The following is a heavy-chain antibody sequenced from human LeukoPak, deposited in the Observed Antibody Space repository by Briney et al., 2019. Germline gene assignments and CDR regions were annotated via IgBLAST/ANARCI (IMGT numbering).Heavy chain of an antibody. V-gene: IGHV3-23*01. CDR1: GFTFSGYA. J-gene: IGHJ4*02. Sequence: GGSLRLSCAASGFTFSGYAMSWVRQAPGKGLEWVSAISGSGGITYYPDSVKGRFTISRDNSKNTLYLQMNSLRAEDTAVYYCAKGNIVVVVAASGEYDYWGQGTLVTVSS. CDR2: ISGSGGIT. D-gene: IGHD2-15*01. CDR3: AKGNIVVVVAASGEYDY.